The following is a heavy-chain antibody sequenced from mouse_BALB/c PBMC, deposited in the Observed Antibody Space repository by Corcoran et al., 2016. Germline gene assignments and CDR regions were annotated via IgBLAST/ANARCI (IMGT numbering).Heavy chain of an antibody. V-gene: IGHV1S136*01. CDR2: INPYNDGT. CDR3: ARSGDGYFYYAMDY. J-gene: IGHJ4*01. CDR1: GYTFTSYV. D-gene: IGHD2-3*01. Sequence: EVQLQQSGPELVKPGASVKMSCKASGYTFTSYVMHWVKQKPGQGLEWIGYINPYNDGTKYNEKFKGKATLTSDKSSSTAYMELSSLTSEDSAVYYCARSGDGYFYYAMDYCGQGTSVTVSS.